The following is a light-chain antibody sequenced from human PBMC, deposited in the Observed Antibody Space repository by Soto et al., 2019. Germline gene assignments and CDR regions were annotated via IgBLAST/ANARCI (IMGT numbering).Light chain of an antibody. CDR3: QQYNGYSTWT. J-gene: IGKJ1*01. CDR1: QSISIW. V-gene: IGKV1-5*01. CDR2: DAS. Sequence: DIQMTQSPSTLSASVGDRITITFRASQSISIWLAWYQQTQGKAPKILIYDASRLETGVPSRFSGSGSATEFTLTISGLQPDDFATYYCQQYNGYSTWTFGQGTRVETK.